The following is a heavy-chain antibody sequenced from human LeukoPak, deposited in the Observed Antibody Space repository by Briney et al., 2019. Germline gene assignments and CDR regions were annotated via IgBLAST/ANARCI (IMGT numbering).Heavy chain of an antibody. CDR3: ARRRSEEFDFDC. J-gene: IGHJ4*02. Sequence: ASVKVSCKASGYIFSTYGISWVRQAPGQGLAWMGCISGYNGNTNYAQKLQGRVTMTTDTSTSTAYMELRSLRSDDTAVYYCARRRSEEFDFDCWGQGTLVTVSS. V-gene: IGHV1-18*01. CDR1: GYIFSTYG. D-gene: IGHD6-19*01. CDR2: ISGYNGNT.